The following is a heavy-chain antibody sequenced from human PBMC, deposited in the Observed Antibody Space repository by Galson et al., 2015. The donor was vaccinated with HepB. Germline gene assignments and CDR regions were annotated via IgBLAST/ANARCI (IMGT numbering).Heavy chain of an antibody. CDR3: AREVCSSSNCYFLHFDY. J-gene: IGHJ4*02. CDR2: ISDYNGHT. CDR1: GYTFTNYG. Sequence: SVKVSCKASGYTFTNYGISWVRQAPGQGLEWMGCISDYNGHTNYAQKLQGRVTMTTDTSTSTASMELRSLRSDDTAVYYCAREVCSSSNCYFLHFDYWGQGTLVTVSS. D-gene: IGHD2-2*01. V-gene: IGHV1-18*01.